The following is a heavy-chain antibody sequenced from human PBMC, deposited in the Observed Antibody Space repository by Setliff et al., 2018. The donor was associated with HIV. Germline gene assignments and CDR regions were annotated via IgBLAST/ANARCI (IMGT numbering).Heavy chain of an antibody. CDR2: IYSTGNT. D-gene: IGHD3-22*01. V-gene: IGHV4-39*07. Sequence: SETLSLTCTVSGGSISSTAYYWGWIRQPPGKGLEWIGHIYSTGNTNYNSSLKSRVTMSIETSKNQFSLKLTSVTAADTAVYYCARDDDKLFDYWGQGALVTVSS. CDR1: GGSISSTAYY. CDR3: ARDDDKLFDY. J-gene: IGHJ4*02.